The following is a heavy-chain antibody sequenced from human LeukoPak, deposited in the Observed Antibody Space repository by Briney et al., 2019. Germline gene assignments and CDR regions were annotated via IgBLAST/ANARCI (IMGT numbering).Heavy chain of an antibody. CDR1: GGSISSGGYY. CDR3: ARFGYSSSSWYFQH. V-gene: IGHV4-61*08. J-gene: IGHJ1*01. D-gene: IGHD6-6*01. Sequence: SETLSLTCTVSGGSISSGGYYWSWIRQHPGKGLEWIGYIYYSGSTSYNPSLKSRVTISVDTSKNQFSLKLSSVTAADTAVYYCARFGYSSSSWYFQHWGQGTLVTVSS. CDR2: IYYSGST.